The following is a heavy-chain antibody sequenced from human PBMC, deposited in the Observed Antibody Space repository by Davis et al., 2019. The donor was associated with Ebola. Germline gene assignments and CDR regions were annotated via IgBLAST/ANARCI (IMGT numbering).Heavy chain of an antibody. V-gene: IGHV1-8*01. CDR3: ARGLSGANGDYTQPLDY. J-gene: IGHJ4*02. CDR1: GYTFTSYD. D-gene: IGHD4-17*01. CDR2: MNPNSGNT. Sequence: VKVSCKASGYTFTSYDINWVRQATGQGLEWMGWMNPNSGNTGYAQKFQGRVTMTRNTSISTAYMELSSLRSEDTAVYYCARGLSGANGDYTQPLDYWGQGTLVTVSS.